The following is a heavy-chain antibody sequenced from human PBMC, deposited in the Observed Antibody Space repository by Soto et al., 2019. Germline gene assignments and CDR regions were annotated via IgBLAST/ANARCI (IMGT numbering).Heavy chain of an antibody. D-gene: IGHD3-22*01. CDR2: IYYSGST. V-gene: IGHV4-39*07. CDR1: GASISSRIYY. Sequence: SETLSLTCTVSGASISSRIYYWGWIRRPPGKGLQCIGTIYYSGSTYYSSSLKSRVTIFIDTSKNQFSLKLSSVTAADTAVYYCARGGVTMIDPDAFDIWGQGTMVTVSS. J-gene: IGHJ3*02. CDR3: ARGGVTMIDPDAFDI.